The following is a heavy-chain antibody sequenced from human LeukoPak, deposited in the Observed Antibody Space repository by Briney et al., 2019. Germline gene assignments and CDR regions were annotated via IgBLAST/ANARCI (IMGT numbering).Heavy chain of an antibody. V-gene: IGHV3-7*01. CDR2: VKEDGSEK. Sequence: GGSLRLSCAASGFTLSNYWMTWVRQAPGKGLEWVANVKEDGSEKYYVDSVKGRFTISRGNAKNSLYLQMNSLRAEDMAVYYCARGDRRFDYWGQGTLVTVSS. D-gene: IGHD2-21*01. CDR3: ARGDRRFDY. J-gene: IGHJ4*02. CDR1: GFTLSNYW.